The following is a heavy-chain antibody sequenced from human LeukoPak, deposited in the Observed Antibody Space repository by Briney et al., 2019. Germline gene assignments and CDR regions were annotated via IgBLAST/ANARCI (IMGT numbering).Heavy chain of an antibody. D-gene: IGHD3-3*01. J-gene: IGHJ3*02. V-gene: IGHV4-38-2*01. CDR3: AGGGRFDAFDI. CDR2: IYESGST. CDR1: GYSIRSGYY. Sequence: SETLSLTCAVSGYSIRSGYYWGRIRQPPGKGLEWIGNIYESGSTYYNPSLKSPVTISVDTSKGQFSLKLSSVTAADTAVYYCAGGGRFDAFDIWGQGTMVSVSS.